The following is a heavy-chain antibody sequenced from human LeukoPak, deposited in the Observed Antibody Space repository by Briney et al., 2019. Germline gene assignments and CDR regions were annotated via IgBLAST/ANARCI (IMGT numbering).Heavy chain of an antibody. CDR2: ISYDGSNK. CDR3: ARDSIQPWHLYNWFDP. J-gene: IGHJ5*02. D-gene: IGHD5-18*01. Sequence: GRSLRLSCAASGFTFSSYAMHWVRQAPGKGLEWVAVISYDGSNKYYADSVKGRFTISRDNSKNTLYLQMNSLRAEDTAVYYCARDSIQPWHLYNWFDPWGQGTLVTVSS. V-gene: IGHV3-30*04. CDR1: GFTFSSYA.